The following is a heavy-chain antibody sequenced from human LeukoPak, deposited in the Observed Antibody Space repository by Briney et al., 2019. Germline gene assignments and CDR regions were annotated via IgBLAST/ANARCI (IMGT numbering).Heavy chain of an antibody. D-gene: IGHD4-17*01. CDR2: ISGSSSYM. J-gene: IGHJ6*02. CDR1: GFTFSSYS. V-gene: IGHV3-21*01. Sequence: AGGSLRLSCAASGFTFSSYSMNWVRQAPGKGLEWVSAISGSSSYMYYADSVKGQFTISRDNAKNSLYLQMNSLRAEDTAVYYCARVDTVTFTYAMDVWGQGTTVTVSS. CDR3: ARVDTVTFTYAMDV.